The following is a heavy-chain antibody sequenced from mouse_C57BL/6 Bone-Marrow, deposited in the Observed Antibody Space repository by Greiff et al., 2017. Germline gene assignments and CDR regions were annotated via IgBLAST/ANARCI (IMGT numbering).Heavy chain of an antibody. CDR1: GFSFTSYG. J-gene: IGHJ3*01. CDR2: IWSGGST. CDR3: ARGDSSGSWFAY. D-gene: IGHD3-2*02. V-gene: IGHV2-2*01. Sequence: QVQLQQSGPGLVQPSQSLSITCTVSGFSFTSYGVHWVRQSPGKGLEWLGVIWSGGSTDYNAAFISSLSISKDNSKGKVFFKMNSLQADDTAIYYCARGDSSGSWFAYWGQGTLVTVSA.